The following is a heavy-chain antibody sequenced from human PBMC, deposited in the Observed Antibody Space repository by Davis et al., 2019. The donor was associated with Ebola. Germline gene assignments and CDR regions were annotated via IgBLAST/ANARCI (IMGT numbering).Heavy chain of an antibody. CDR2: INGGNGDT. CDR1: GYIFTSYA. V-gene: IGHV1-3*01. Sequence: AASVKVSCKASGYIFTSYAIHWVRQAPGEGLEWVGWINGGNGDTKCSQKFQGRVTFTRDASASTAYMELSRLRSDDTAVYYCAAEGGGLRFLEWSKFDPWGQGTLVTVSS. J-gene: IGHJ5*02. CDR3: AAEGGGLRFLEWSKFDP. D-gene: IGHD3-3*01.